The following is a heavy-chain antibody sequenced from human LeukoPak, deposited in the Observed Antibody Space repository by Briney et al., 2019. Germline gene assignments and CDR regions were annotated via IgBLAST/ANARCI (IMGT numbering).Heavy chain of an antibody. CDR2: INPSGGST. CDR3: ARSAAAGIY. Sequence: ASVKASCKASGYTFTGYYMHWVRQAPGQGLEWMGIINPSGGSTNYAQKFQGRVTMTRDTSTSTVYMELSSLRSEDTAVYYCARSAAAGIYWGQGTLVTVSS. V-gene: IGHV1-46*01. D-gene: IGHD6-13*01. J-gene: IGHJ4*02. CDR1: GYTFTGYY.